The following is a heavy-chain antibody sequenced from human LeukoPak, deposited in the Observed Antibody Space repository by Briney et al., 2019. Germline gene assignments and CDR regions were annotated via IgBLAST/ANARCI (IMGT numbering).Heavy chain of an antibody. Sequence: GGSLRLSCAASGFTFSSYAMHWVRQAPGKGLEWVAVISYDGSNKYYADSVKGRFTISRDNSKNTLYLQMNSLRAEDTAVYYCARAPGQQLAYYSDYWGQGTLVTVSS. J-gene: IGHJ4*02. CDR1: GFTFSSYA. V-gene: IGHV3-30-3*01. D-gene: IGHD6-13*01. CDR2: ISYDGSNK. CDR3: ARAPGQQLAYYSDY.